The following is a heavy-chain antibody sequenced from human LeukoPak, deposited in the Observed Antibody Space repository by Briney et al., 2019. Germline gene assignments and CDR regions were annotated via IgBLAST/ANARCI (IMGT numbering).Heavy chain of an antibody. CDR3: VTYYYGSSAPKRNY. D-gene: IGHD3-22*01. J-gene: IGHJ4*02. CDR1: GGSFSDYF. CDR2: ISHSGST. V-gene: IGHV4-34*01. Sequence: PSETLSLTCAVYGGSFSDYFWSWIRQPPGKGLEWIGEISHSGSTTYNPSLRSRVTISGDTSKKQFSLKLSSVTAADTAVYYCVTYYYGSSAPKRNYWGQGILVAVSS.